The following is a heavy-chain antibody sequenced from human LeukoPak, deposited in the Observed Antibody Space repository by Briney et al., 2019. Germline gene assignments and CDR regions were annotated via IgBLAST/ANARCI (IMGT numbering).Heavy chain of an antibody. V-gene: IGHV3-20*04. CDR2: INWNGGNS. J-gene: IGHJ4*02. D-gene: IGHD2-8*01. CDR3: AKDAGRGYYTSDY. Sequence: GWSVRLSCAASGFTFDDFGMTWVRQVPGKGLEWVSGINWNGGNSAHADSVRGRFTISRDNAKSSLYLQMNSLTPEDTALYYCAKDAGRGYYTSDYWGQGTLVTVSS. CDR1: GFTFDDFG.